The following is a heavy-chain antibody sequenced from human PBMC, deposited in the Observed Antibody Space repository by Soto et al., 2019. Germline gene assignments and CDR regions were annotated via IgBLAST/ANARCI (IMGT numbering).Heavy chain of an antibody. CDR1: GFIVSSNY. J-gene: IGHJ4*02. Sequence: EVQMVESGGGLVRPGGSLRLSCAASGFIVSSNYMSWVRQAPGKGLEAVSVIYSGGSTDYADSVKGRFTISRDNSKNTVYLQMNSLRDEDTAVYYCASGTRGGTSPFDLWGQGTLVTVSS. CDR2: IYSGGST. V-gene: IGHV3-66*01. D-gene: IGHD1-26*01. CDR3: ASGTRGGTSPFDL.